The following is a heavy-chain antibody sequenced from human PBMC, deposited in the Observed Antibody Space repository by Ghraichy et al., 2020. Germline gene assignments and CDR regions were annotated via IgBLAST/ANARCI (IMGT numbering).Heavy chain of an antibody. D-gene: IGHD3-22*01. Sequence: ASVKVSCKASGYTFTGYYMHWVRQAPGQGLEWMGWINPNSGGTNYAQKFQGRVTMTRDTSISTAYMELSRLRSDDTAVYYCARGDRLYYYDSSGYYVFHYWGQGTLVTVSS. CDR2: INPNSGGT. CDR1: GYTFTGYY. CDR3: ARGDRLYYYDSSGYYVFHY. J-gene: IGHJ4*02. V-gene: IGHV1-2*02.